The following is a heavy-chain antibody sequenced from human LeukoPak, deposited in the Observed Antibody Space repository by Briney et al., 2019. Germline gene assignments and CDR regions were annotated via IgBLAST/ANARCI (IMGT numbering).Heavy chain of an antibody. Sequence: GGSLRLSCAASGFTFSSYAMSWVRQAPGKGLEWVSAISGSGGSTYYADSVKGRFTISRDNSKNTLYLQMNSLRAEDAAVYYCAKGDCSGGSCYPNFDYWGQGTLVTVSS. D-gene: IGHD2-15*01. CDR1: GFTFSSYA. J-gene: IGHJ4*02. V-gene: IGHV3-23*01. CDR2: ISGSGGST. CDR3: AKGDCSGGSCYPNFDY.